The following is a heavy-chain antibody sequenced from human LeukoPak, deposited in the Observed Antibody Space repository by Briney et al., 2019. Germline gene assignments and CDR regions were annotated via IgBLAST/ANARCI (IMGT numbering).Heavy chain of an antibody. CDR3: AKVDRGDYSSSPVPYYNYYMNV. CDR2: ISCSRSLI. CDR1: GFTFSYYS. Sequence: TGGSLRLSCAASGFTFSYYSMNWVRQSPGRGLEWVSCISCSRSLIFYTDSVRGRFTISRDNAKNLLYLHMNSLRVEDTAVYYCAKVDRGDYSSSPVPYYNYYMNVWGKGTTVTVSS. V-gene: IGHV3-21*01. J-gene: IGHJ6*03. D-gene: IGHD6-13*01.